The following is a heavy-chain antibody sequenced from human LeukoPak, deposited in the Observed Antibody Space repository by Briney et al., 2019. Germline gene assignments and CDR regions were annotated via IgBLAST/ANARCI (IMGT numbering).Heavy chain of an antibody. CDR3: ARGNVVGATRPFDY. CDR1: GFTFNNYA. D-gene: IGHD1-26*01. Sequence: GGSLRLSCAGSGFTFNNYAMYWVRQAPGKGLENVAGIGSNGESTYYADSVKGRFTISRDNSKNTLFLQMGSLRAEDVAVYYCARGNVVGATRPFDYWGQGTLVTVSS. J-gene: IGHJ4*02. V-gene: IGHV3-64*02. CDR2: IGSNGEST.